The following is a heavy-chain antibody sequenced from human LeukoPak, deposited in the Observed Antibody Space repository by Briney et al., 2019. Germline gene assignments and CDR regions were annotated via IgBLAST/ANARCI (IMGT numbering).Heavy chain of an antibody. CDR1: GFIFDTHI. CDR3: ARGHASSGYYFFDY. V-gene: IGHV3-30*04. J-gene: IGHJ4*02. D-gene: IGHD3-22*01. CDR2: LSSNGGNE. Sequence: PGGSLRLSCAASGFIFDTHIMHWARQAPGKGLEWVAVLSSNGGNEDYADSVKGRFTISRDNAKNSLYLQMNSLRAEDTAVYYCARGHASSGYYFFDYWGQGTLVTVSS.